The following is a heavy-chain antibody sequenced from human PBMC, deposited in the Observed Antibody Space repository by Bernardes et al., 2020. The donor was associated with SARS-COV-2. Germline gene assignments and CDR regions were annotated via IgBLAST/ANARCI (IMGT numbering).Heavy chain of an antibody. J-gene: IGHJ6*02. CDR2: IYYSGST. CDR3: ARGTLELGQDDYYYYYGMDV. Sequence: SETLSLTCTVSGGSISSYYWSWIRQPPGKGLEWIGYIYYSGSTNYNPSPKSRVTISVDTSKNQFSLKLSSVTAADTAVYYCARGTLELGQDDYYYYYGMDVWGQGTTVTASS. CDR1: GGSISSYY. V-gene: IGHV4-59*08. D-gene: IGHD1-7*01.